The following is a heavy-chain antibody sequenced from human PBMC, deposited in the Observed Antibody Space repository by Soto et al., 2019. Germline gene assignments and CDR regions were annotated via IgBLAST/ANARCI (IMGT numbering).Heavy chain of an antibody. V-gene: IGHV4-30-4*01. J-gene: IGHJ5*02. CDR2: IYYSGST. D-gene: IGHD3-3*01. CDR3: AREGAIYDFWSGYYKGYNWFDP. Sequence: ASETLSLTXTVSGGSISSVDYYWSWIRQPPGKGLEWIGYIYYSGSTYYNPSLKSRVTISVDTSKNQFSLKLSSVTAADTAVYYCAREGAIYDFWSGYYKGYNWFDPWGQGTLVTVSS. CDR1: GGSISSVDYY.